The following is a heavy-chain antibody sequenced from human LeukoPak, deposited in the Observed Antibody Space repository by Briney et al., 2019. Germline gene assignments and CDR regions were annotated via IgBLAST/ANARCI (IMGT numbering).Heavy chain of an antibody. CDR3: ARLGDYCSCTSCSYYFDY. V-gene: IGHV4-39*01. J-gene: IGHJ4*02. CDR1: GGSISSSSYY. Sequence: SETLSLTCTVSGGSISSSSYYWGWIRQPPGKGLEWIGSIYYSGSTYYNPSLKSRVTISVDTSKNQFSLKLSSVTAADTAVYYCARLGDYCSCTSCSYYFDYWGQGTLVTVSS. CDR2: IYYSGST. D-gene: IGHD2-2*01.